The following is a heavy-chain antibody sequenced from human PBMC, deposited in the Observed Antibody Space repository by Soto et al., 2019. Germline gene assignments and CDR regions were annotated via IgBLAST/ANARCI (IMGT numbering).Heavy chain of an antibody. CDR1: GYTFTGYY. CDR3: AREGVAVNCNYEPNWFDP. CDR2: INPNSGGT. Sequence: QVQLVQSGAEVKKPGASVKVSCKASGYTFTGYYMHWVRQAPGQGLEWMGWINPNSGGTNYAQKFQGRVTMTRDTAISTAYMELSRLRSDDTAVYYCAREGVAVNCNYEPNWFDPWGQGTLVTVSS. D-gene: IGHD1-7*01. V-gene: IGHV1-2*02. J-gene: IGHJ5*02.